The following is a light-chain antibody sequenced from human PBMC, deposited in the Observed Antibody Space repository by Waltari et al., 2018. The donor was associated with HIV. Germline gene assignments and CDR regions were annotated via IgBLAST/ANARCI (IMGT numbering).Light chain of an antibody. CDR1: AIGSKS. Sequence: SYVLTQSPSVSVAPGQTARITCGANAIGSKSVHWYQQKPGQAPVLLVYDDSDRPSGIPERFSVYKSGNAASLTISRVEVGDEADYFCQVWETSSDLRLWVFGGVSRLTVL. V-gene: IGLV3-21*02. CDR3: QVWETSSDLRLWV. CDR2: DDS. J-gene: IGLJ3*02.